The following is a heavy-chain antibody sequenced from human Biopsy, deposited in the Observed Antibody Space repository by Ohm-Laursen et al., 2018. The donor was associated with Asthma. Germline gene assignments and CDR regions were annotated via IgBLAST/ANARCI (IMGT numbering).Heavy chain of an antibody. CDR1: GGSISSFY. D-gene: IGHD6-19*01. CDR3: VRAVRNEQWLAPFDY. CDR2: VYWTGST. J-gene: IGHJ4*02. Sequence: TLSLTCSVYGGSISSFYWSWIRQSPEKGLEWMGYVYWTGSTNYNPSLKSRVAMSVDTSRNRMFLELTSVTAADTAIYYCVRAVRNEQWLAPFDYWGQGKPVTVSS. V-gene: IGHV4-59*01.